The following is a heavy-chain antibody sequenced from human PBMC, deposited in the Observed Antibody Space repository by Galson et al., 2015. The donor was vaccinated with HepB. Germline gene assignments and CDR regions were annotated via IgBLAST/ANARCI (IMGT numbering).Heavy chain of an antibody. CDR3: AKGTQRRLTTMTSHNYFDY. CDR1: GFDFSTHA. Sequence: SLRLSCAASGFDFSTHAMSWVRQAPGKGLEWVSTITGGGRTNYAESVTGRFTISRDNSENTVYLQMSRLRPEDTAVYYCAKGTQRRLTTMTSHNYFDYWGQGTLVAASS. V-gene: IGHV3-23*01. J-gene: IGHJ4*02. D-gene: IGHD4-17*01. CDR2: ITGGGRT.